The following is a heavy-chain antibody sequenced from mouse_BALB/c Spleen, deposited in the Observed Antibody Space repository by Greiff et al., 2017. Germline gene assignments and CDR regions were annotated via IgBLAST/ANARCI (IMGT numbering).Heavy chain of an antibody. Sequence: QVQLKESGAELARPGASVKLSCKASGYTFTDYYINWVKQRTGQGLEWIGEIYPGSGNTYYNEKFKGKATLTADKSSSTAYMQLSSLTSEDSAVYFCARKNYGTYYAMDYWGQGTSVTVSS. CDR1: GYTFTDYY. CDR2: IYPGSGNT. J-gene: IGHJ4*01. V-gene: IGHV1-77*01. D-gene: IGHD1-1*01. CDR3: ARKNYGTYYAMDY.